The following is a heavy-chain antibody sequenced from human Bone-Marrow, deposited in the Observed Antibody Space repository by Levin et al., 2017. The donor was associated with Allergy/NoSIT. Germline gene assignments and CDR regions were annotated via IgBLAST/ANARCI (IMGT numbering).Heavy chain of an antibody. Sequence: GESLKISCAASGFTFSSYAMSWVRQAPGKGLEWVSAISGSGGSTYYADSVKGRFTISRDNSKNTLYLQMNSLRAEDTAVYYCAKDRWTSGSYDAVDYWGQGTLVTVSS. CDR2: ISGSGGST. CDR1: GFTFSSYA. V-gene: IGHV3-23*01. J-gene: IGHJ4*02. D-gene: IGHD1-26*01. CDR3: AKDRWTSGSYDAVDY.